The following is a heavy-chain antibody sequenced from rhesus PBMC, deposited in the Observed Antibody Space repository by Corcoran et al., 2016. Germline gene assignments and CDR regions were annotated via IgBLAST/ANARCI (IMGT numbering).Heavy chain of an antibody. D-gene: IGHD2-33*01. V-gene: IGHV3-30*02. CDR3: TTRGLH. CDR2: IKRKADGETA. CDR1: GFPFSNSW. J-gene: IGHJ4*01. Sequence: EVQLVESGAGVGQPGGSLRLPCTASGFPFSNSWMRWVRQAPGKGLEWVARIKRKADGETADYAASVKGRFTISRDDSENTLYLQMNSLKTEDTAVYYCTTRGLHWGQGVLVTVSS.